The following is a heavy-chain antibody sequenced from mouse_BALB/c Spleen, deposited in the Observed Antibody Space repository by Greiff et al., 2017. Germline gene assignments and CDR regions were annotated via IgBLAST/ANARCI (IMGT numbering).Heavy chain of an antibody. CDR2: IDPANGNT. Sequence: VHVKQSGAELVRSGASVKLSCTASGFNIKDTYMHWVKQRPEQGLEWIGRIDPANGNTKYDPKFQGKATITADTSSNTAYLQLSSLTSEDTAVYYCARWRYYGSSYYWYFDVWGAGTTVTVSS. CDR3: ARWRYYGSSYYWYFDV. D-gene: IGHD1-1*01. CDR1: GFNIKDTY. J-gene: IGHJ1*01. V-gene: IGHV14-3*02.